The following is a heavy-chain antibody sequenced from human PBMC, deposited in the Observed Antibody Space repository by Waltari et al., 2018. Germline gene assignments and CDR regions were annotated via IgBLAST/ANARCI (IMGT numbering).Heavy chain of an antibody. Sequence: QVQLVQSGAEVKKPGSSVKVSCKSSGGTFSSYAISWVRQAPGQGLEWVGGIIPIFGTANYAQKFQGRVTITTDESTSTAYMELSSLRSEDTAVYYCARNVFPGILGYCSGGSCLGAFDIWGQGTMVTVSS. CDR1: GGTFSSYA. CDR2: IIPIFGTA. V-gene: IGHV1-69*05. CDR3: ARNVFPGILGYCSGGSCLGAFDI. J-gene: IGHJ3*02. D-gene: IGHD2-15*01.